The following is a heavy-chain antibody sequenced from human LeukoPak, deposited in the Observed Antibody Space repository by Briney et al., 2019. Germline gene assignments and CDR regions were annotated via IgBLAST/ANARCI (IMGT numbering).Heavy chain of an antibody. CDR1: GFTFSSYR. CDR2: INSDETIS. J-gene: IGHJ1*01. Sequence: GGSLRLSCVASGFTFSSYRMHWVRQVPNQGLMWVSRINSDETISEYVDSVNGRFTISRDNAKNTLYLQMNSLRAEDTAVYFCLYGGYFQHWGQGTLVTVSS. CDR3: LYGGYFQH. D-gene: IGHD3-16*01. V-gene: IGHV3-74*01.